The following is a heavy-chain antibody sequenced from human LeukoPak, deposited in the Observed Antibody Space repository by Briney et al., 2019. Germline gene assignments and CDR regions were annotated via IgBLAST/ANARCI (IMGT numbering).Heavy chain of an antibody. V-gene: IGHV3-30*18. CDR2: ISYDGSNK. CDR3: AKDASYDNSGYYPDAFDI. J-gene: IGHJ3*02. Sequence: GRSLRLSCAASGFTFSSYGMHWVRQAPGKGLEWVAVISYDGSNKYYADSVKGRFTISRDNSKNTLYLQMNSLRAEDTAVYYCAKDASYDNSGYYPDAFDIWGQGTMVTVSS. CDR1: GFTFSSYG. D-gene: IGHD3-22*01.